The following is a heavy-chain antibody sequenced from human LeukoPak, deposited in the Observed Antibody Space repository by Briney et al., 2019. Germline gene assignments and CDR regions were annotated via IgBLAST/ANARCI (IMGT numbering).Heavy chain of an antibody. CDR1: GFTFSSYS. V-gene: IGHV3-48*02. J-gene: IGHJ6*02. CDR2: ISDSSSTI. CDR3: ARDQGGPAATYYYYYGMDV. D-gene: IGHD2-15*01. Sequence: GGSLRLSCAASGFTFSSYSMNWVRQAPGKGLEWVSYISDSSSTIYYADSVKGRFTISRDNAKNSLYLQMNSLRDEDTAVYYCARDQGGPAATYYYYYGMDVWGQGTTVTVSS.